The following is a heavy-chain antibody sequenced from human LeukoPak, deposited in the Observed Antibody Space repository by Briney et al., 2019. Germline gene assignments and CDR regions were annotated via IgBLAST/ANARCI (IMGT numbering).Heavy chain of an antibody. CDR3: ATDRGRRGSYYDFWSGYLGP. D-gene: IGHD3-3*01. V-gene: IGHV1-24*01. Sequence: ASVKVSCKVSGYTLTELSMHWVRQAPGKGLEWVGGFDPEDGETIYAQKFQGRVTMTEDTSTDTAYMELSSLRSEDTAVYYCATDRGRRGSYYDFWSGYLGPWGQGTLVTVSS. CDR1: GYTLTELS. J-gene: IGHJ5*02. CDR2: FDPEDGET.